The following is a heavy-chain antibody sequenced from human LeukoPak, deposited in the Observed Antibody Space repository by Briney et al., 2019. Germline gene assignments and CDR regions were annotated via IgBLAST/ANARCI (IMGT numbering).Heavy chain of an antibody. Sequence: GESLKISCKASGYSFTNYWIGWVRQVPGKGLEWMGIIYPGDSDTRYSPPFQGHVIISADKSISTTYLQWNSLKASDTAVYYCARVSDSGWYVRDAFDIWGQGTMVTVSS. CDR3: ARVSDSGWYVRDAFDI. CDR2: IYPGDSDT. J-gene: IGHJ3*02. V-gene: IGHV5-51*01. CDR1: GYSFTNYW. D-gene: IGHD6-19*01.